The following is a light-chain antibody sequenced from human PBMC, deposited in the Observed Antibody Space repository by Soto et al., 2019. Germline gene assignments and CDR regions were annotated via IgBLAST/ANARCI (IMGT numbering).Light chain of an antibody. J-gene: IGKJ4*01. CDR1: QGIGND. V-gene: IGKV1-6*01. CDR2: AAS. CDR3: LQDYDYPLT. Sequence: AIQMTQSPSSLSASVGDRVTITCRASQGIGNDLGWYQQKPGKAPKLLIYAASSLQSAVPSRFSGSGSGTDFTLTISSLQPEDFATYYCLQDYDYPLTFGGGTRVEIK.